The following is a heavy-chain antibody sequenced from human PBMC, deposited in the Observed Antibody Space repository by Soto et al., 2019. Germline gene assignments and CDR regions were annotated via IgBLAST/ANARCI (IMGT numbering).Heavy chain of an antibody. V-gene: IGHV4-39*01. CDR3: ARLGSSGWYQGSYFDY. CDR1: GGSITRNNHY. CDR2: ILYSGSI. D-gene: IGHD6-19*01. J-gene: IGHJ4*02. Sequence: QRERQEPGPGLVKHSETLSRTCTVSGGSITRNNHYWGWIRESPGKGLEWIGSILYSGSINYNPSLKSRVTISVETSKNQFSLKMSSVTAADTAVYSCARLGSSGWYQGSYFDYWGQGTLVTVSS.